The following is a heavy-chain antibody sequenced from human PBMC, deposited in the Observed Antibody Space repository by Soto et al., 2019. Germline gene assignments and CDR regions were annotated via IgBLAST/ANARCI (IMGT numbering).Heavy chain of an antibody. J-gene: IGHJ4*02. CDR1: GFSLTANGAG. CDR2: IYWDDVN. Sequence: QITLEESGPPVVNPTQTLTLTCTFSGFSLTANGAGVGWIRQSPGKTLEWLVTIYWDDVNRYSPSLRGRLAITKDTSQNQVVLTMTNMDPVDTATYYCAHRGGRGNSFDFWGRGTLVTVSS. V-gene: IGHV2-5*02. D-gene: IGHD6-25*01. CDR3: AHRGGRGNSFDF.